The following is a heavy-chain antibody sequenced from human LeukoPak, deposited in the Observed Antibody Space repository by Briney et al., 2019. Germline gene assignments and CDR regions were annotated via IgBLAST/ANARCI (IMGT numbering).Heavy chain of an antibody. J-gene: IGHJ4*02. V-gene: IGHV3-23*01. CDR1: GFSFSDYA. CDR3: AKGYRGNYDY. Sequence: QPGGSLRLSCAASGFSFSDYAMVWVRQAPRKGLEWVSGISSGGHDATFYADSVKGRFTVSRDNSKNTLYLQMNFLRVEDTALYYCAKGYRGNYDYWGQGTLVTVSS. D-gene: IGHD1-26*01. CDR2: ISSGGHDAT.